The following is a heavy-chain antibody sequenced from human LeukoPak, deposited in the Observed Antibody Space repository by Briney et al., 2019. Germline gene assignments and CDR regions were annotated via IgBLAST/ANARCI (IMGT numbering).Heavy chain of an antibody. D-gene: IGHD6-19*01. CDR3: TISSIAVAGTQH. V-gene: IGHV4-4*07. J-gene: IGHJ1*01. CDR1: GGSISSYC. CDR2: IYTSGST. Sequence: SETLSLTCTVSGGSISSYCWSWIRQPAGKGLEWIGRIYTSGSTNYNPSLKSRVTMSVDTSKNQFSLKLSSVTAADTAVYYCTISSIAVAGTQHWGQGTLVTVSS.